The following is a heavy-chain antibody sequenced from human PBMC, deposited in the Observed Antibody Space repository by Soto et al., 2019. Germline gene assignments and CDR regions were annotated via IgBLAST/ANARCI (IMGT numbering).Heavy chain of an antibody. CDR2: IKQDGSEK. D-gene: IGHD3-22*01. V-gene: IGHV3-7*03. J-gene: IGHJ4*02. CDR1: GFTFSSYW. CDR3: ARDPSLNPIYYYDSSGQFDY. Sequence: EVQLVESGGGLVQPGGSLRLSCAASGFTFSSYWMSWVRQAPGKGLELVANIKQDGSEKYYVDSVKGRFTISRDNAKNSLYLQMNSLRAEDTAVYYCARDPSLNPIYYYDSSGQFDYWGQGTLVTVSS.